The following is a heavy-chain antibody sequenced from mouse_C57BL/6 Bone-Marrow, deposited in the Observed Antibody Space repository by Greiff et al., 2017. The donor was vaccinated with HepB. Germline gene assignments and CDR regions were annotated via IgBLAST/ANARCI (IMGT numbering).Heavy chain of an antibody. CDR3: AHSLWFAY. Sequence: QVQLQQSGAELARPGASVKLSCKASGYTFTSYGISWVKQRTGQGLEWIGEIYPRSGNTYYNEKLKGKATMTADKSSSTAYMELRSLTSEVSAVYFCAHSLWFAYWGQGTLVTVSA. J-gene: IGHJ3*01. CDR2: IYPRSGNT. CDR1: GYTFTSYG. V-gene: IGHV1-81*01.